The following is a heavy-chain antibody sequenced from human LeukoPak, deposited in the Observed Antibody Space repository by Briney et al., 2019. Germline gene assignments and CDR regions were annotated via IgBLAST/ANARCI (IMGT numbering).Heavy chain of an antibody. V-gene: IGHV1-18*01. Sequence: GASVXVXXXXSXXXXXXXGXSWVRQAPGQGXEWMGWISAYNGNTNYAQKLQGRVTITTDTSTSTAYMELRSLRSDDTAVYYCARDACSSTSCYEGVTSDYWGQGTLVTVSS. J-gene: IGHJ4*02. D-gene: IGHD2-2*01. CDR2: ISAYNGNT. CDR3: ARDACSSTSCYEGVTSDY. CDR1: XXXXXXXG.